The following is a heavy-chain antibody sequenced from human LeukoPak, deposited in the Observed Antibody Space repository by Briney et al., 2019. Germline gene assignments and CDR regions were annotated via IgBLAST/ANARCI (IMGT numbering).Heavy chain of an antibody. CDR3: ARGEGADWNGGMDV. D-gene: IGHD1-1*01. CDR1: GGSFSGYY. CDR2: INHSGST. Sequence: SETLSLTCAVYGGSFSGYYWSWIRQPPGKGLEWIGEINHSGSTNYNPSLKSRVTISVDTSKNQFSLKLSSVTAADTAVYYCARGEGADWNGGMDVWGQGTTVTVSS. J-gene: IGHJ6*02. V-gene: IGHV4-34*01.